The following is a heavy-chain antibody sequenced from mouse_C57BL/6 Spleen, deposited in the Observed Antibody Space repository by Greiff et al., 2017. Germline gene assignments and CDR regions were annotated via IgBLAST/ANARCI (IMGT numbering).Heavy chain of an antibody. Sequence: QVQLQQSGAELARPGASVKLSCKASGYTFTSYGISWVKQRTGQGLEWIGEIYPRSGNTYYNEKFKGKATLTADKSSSTAYMELRSLTSEDSAVYFGARYDCDASYYAMDYWGQGTSVTVSA. CDR1: GYTFTSYG. V-gene: IGHV1-81*01. CDR3: ARYDCDASYYAMDY. J-gene: IGHJ4*01. CDR2: IYPRSGNT. D-gene: IGHD2-4*01.